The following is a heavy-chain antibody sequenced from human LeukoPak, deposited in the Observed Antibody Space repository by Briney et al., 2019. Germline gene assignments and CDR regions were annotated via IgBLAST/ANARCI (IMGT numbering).Heavy chain of an antibody. V-gene: IGHV4-34*01. J-gene: IGHJ5*02. CDR2: INHSGST. CDR3: ARVGGIVVVPAALGGWFDP. Sequence: SETLSLTCAVYGGSFSGYYWSWIRQPPGKGLEWIGEINHSGSTNYNPSLKSRVTISVDTSKNQFSLKLSSVTAADTAVYYCARVGGIVVVPAALGGWFDPWGQGTLATVSS. D-gene: IGHD2-2*01. CDR1: GGSFSGYY.